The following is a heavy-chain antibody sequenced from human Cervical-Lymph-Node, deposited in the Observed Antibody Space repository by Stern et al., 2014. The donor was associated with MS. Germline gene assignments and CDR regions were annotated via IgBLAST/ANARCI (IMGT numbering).Heavy chain of an antibody. CDR1: GYTFTAYY. CDR2: INPKSGVT. J-gene: IGHJ4*02. Sequence: VQLEESGADVKKPGASVKVSCKASGYTFTAYYMHWLRQAPGQALEWMGMINPKSGVTNYGQKCQDRVTMVKDASISTVYMELSRLRSNDTAMYYCATRRGCSGGSCSSRSLDYWGQGTLVTVSS. V-gene: IGHV1-2*02. CDR3: ATRRGCSGGSCSSRSLDY. D-gene: IGHD2-15*01.